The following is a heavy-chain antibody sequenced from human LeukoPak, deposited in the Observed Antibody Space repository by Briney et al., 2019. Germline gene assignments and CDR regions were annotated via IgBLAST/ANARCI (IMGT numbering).Heavy chain of an antibody. CDR2: IYHSGST. J-gene: IGHJ5*02. D-gene: IGHD2-2*01. CDR1: GGSISSGGYS. V-gene: IGHV4-30-2*05. Sequence: SETLSLTCAVSGGSISSGGYSWSWIRQPPGKGLEWIGYIYHSGSTYYNPSLKSRVTISVDTSKNQFSLKLSSVTAADTAVYYCARAIPGYCSSTSCYVGGENWFDPWGQGALVTVSS. CDR3: ARAIPGYCSSTSCYVGGENWFDP.